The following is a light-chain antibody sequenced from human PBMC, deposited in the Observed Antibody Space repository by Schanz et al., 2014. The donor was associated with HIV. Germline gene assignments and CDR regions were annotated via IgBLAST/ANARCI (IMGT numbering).Light chain of an antibody. CDR2: QAS. V-gene: IGKV1-5*03. CDR3: QQSYSATPYT. J-gene: IGKJ2*01. Sequence: DIQMTQSPSTLSTSVGDTVTITCRASQSINRWLAWYQQKPGKAPNLLIYQASTLETGVPSRFSGSGSGTHFTLTITSLQFEDFATYYCQQSYSATPYTFGQGTRLEIK. CDR1: QSINRW.